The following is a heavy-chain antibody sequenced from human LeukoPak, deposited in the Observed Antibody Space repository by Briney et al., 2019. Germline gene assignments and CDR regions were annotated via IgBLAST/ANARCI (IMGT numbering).Heavy chain of an antibody. CDR2: ISGSGGST. CDR1: GFTFSSYG. CDR3: AKSFGPVIAAAGTGAD. D-gene: IGHD6-13*01. V-gene: IGHV3-23*01. J-gene: IGHJ4*02. Sequence: TGGSLRLSCAASGFTFSSYGMIWVRQAPGKGLEWVSAISGSGGSTYYADSVKGRFTISRDNSKNTLYLQMNSLRAEDTAVYYCAKSFGPVIAAAGTGADWGQGTLVTVSS.